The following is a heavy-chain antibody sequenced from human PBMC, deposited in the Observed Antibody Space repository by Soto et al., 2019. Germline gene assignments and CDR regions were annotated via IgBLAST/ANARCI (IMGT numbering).Heavy chain of an antibody. D-gene: IGHD4-17*01. Sequence: EVQLVESGGGLVQPGESLKLSCAVSGFTFSGSAMHWVRQASGKGLEWVGLIKSKTAGGTTHYAATVKGRFTISRDDSKNMLYLQMNSLKIEDTAVYYCATGLNTGFWGQGSLVTVSS. CDR1: GFTFSGSA. V-gene: IGHV3-15*01. CDR2: IKSKTAGGTT. CDR3: ATGLNTGF. J-gene: IGHJ4*02.